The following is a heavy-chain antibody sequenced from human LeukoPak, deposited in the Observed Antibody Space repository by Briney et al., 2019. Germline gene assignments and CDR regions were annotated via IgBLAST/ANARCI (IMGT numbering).Heavy chain of an antibody. D-gene: IGHD4-11*01. V-gene: IGHV4-59*01. CDR2: MYYSGST. Sequence: SETLSLTCTVSGGSISSYYWTWIRQPPGKGLEWIGYMYYSGSTNYNPFLKSRVTISVDTSNNQVSLKLSSVTAADTAVYYCARGGYSYYHGNFYYHNYMDVWGKGTTVTVSS. CDR3: ARGGYSYYHGNFYYHNYMDV. J-gene: IGHJ6*03. CDR1: GGSISSYY.